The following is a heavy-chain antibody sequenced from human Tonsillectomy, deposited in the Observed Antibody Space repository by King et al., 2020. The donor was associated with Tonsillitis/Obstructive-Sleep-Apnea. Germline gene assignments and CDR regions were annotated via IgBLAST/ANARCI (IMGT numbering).Heavy chain of an antibody. CDR1: GLTFSSHA. J-gene: IGHJ4*02. CDR2: ISGSGDST. Sequence: VQLVESGGGLVQPGGSLRLSCEASGLTFSSHAMSWVRQAPGKGLEWVSGISGSGDSTYYADSVKGRFTISRDKSKNTLFLQMNSLRAEDTAVYYCARTPYGSGTYYYFDYWGQGTLVTVSS. CDR3: ARTPYGSGTYYYFDY. V-gene: IGHV3-23*04. D-gene: IGHD3-10*01.